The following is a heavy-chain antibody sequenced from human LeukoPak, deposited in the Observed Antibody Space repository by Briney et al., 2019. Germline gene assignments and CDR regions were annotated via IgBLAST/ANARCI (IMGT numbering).Heavy chain of an antibody. Sequence: SETLSLTCTVSGGSISSYYWSWIRQPPGKGLEWIGYIYYSGSTNYNPSLKSRVTISVDTSKNQFSLKLSSVTVADTAVYYCAREGYSSPYNWFDPWGQGTLVTVSS. CDR3: AREGYSSPYNWFDP. J-gene: IGHJ5*02. V-gene: IGHV4-59*01. CDR2: IYYSGST. D-gene: IGHD6-13*01. CDR1: GGSISSYY.